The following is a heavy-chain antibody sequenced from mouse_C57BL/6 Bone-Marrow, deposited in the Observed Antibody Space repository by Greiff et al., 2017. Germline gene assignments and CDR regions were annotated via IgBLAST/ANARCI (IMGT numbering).Heavy chain of an antibody. CDR2: IDPETGGT. V-gene: IGHV1-15*01. D-gene: IGHD2-1*01. CDR3: TIPYGNYEAWFAY. CDR1: GYTFTDYE. Sequence: QVQLQQSGAELVRPGASVTLSCKASGYTFTDYEMHRVKQTPVHGLEWIGAIDPETGGTAYNQKFKGKAILTADKSSSTAYMELRSLTSEDSAVYYCTIPYGNYEAWFAYWGQGTLVTVSA. J-gene: IGHJ3*01.